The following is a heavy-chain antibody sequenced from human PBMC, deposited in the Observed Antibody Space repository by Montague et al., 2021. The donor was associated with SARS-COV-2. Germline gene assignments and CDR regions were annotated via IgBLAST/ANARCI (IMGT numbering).Heavy chain of an antibody. CDR3: ARGGDMDWFDH. D-gene: IGHD2-21*01. CDR1: GGSISSYY. J-gene: IGHJ5*02. V-gene: IGHV4-59*01. Sequence: SETLSLTCTVSGGSISSYYWSWIRQPPGKGLEWIGYIYYSGSTNYNPSLKSRVTISVDTSKNQFSLKLSSVTAADTAVYYCARGGDMDWFDHWGQGTLVTVSS. CDR2: IYYSGST.